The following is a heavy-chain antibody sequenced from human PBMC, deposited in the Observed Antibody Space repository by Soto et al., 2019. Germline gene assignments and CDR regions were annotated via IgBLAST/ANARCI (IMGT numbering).Heavy chain of an antibody. CDR3: VRDEGSRAEGDAFDL. J-gene: IGHJ3*01. Sequence: QVQLQESGPGLVKPSQTLSLTCSVSGGSISSGGNYWSWIRQPPGKGLEWIGYIYYSGSTYYHPSLRSRVTISIDMAKNQLSLKLSSVTAADTAVYYCVRDEGSRAEGDAFDLWGQGTMVTVSS. D-gene: IGHD6-13*01. V-gene: IGHV4-30-4*01. CDR2: IYYSGST. CDR1: GGSISSGGNY.